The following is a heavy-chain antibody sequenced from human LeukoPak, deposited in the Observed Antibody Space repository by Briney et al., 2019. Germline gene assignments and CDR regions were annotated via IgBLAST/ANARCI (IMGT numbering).Heavy chain of an antibody. V-gene: IGHV1-2*02. J-gene: IGHJ4*02. CDR2: INPNSGGT. CDR1: GYTSTGYY. CDR3: ARARGSSGWYKEEYYFDY. Sequence: ASVKVSCKASGYTSTGYYMHWVRQTPGQGLEWMGWINPNSGGTNYAQKFQGRVTMTRDTSISTAYMELSRLRSDDTAVYYCARARGSSGWYKEEYYFDYWGQGTLVTVSS. D-gene: IGHD6-19*01.